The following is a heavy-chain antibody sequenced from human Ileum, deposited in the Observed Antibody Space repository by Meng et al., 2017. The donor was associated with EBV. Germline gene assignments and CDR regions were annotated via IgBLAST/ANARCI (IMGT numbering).Heavy chain of an antibody. CDR3: ARNGYYAIDL. J-gene: IGHJ5*02. D-gene: IGHD2-8*01. V-gene: IGHV4-4*02. CDR2: FHHSGST. Sequence: VQLQESGPGLVKPSAXLSLTCAVSGDSISNTDWWSWVRQPPGKGLEWIGEFHHSGSTNYSPSLKSRVTISVDMSKNQFSVQLSSVTAADTAMYYCARNGYYAIDLWGQGTLVTVSS. CDR1: GDSISNTDW.